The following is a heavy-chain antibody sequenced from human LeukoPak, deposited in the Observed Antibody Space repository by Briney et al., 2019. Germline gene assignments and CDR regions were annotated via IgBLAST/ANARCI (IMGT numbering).Heavy chain of an antibody. J-gene: IGHJ4*02. CDR1: GFSFSRYW. V-gene: IGHV3-74*03. CDR2: INEDGSTT. CDR3: TRDHSYGSDY. D-gene: IGHD5-18*01. Sequence: PGGSLSLSCAASGFSFSRYWMHWVRHSPGKGLVWVSRINEDGSTTTYADSVKGRFTISRDNAKNTLYLQMNSLRAEDTAVYYCTRDHSYGSDYWGQGTLVTVAS.